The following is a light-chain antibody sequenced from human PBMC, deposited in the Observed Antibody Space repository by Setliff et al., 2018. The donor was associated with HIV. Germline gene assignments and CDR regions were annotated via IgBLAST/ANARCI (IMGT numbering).Light chain of an antibody. V-gene: IGLV2-14*03. J-gene: IGLJ1*01. CDR2: DVN. CDR1: SGDIGRYNY. CDR3: SSYTRTTTLV. Sequence: QSALTQPASVSGSPGQSITISYTGTSGDIGRYNYVSWYQQHPGKAPKLMIYDVNNRPSGVSNRFSGSKSGNTASLTISGLQAEAEADYYCSSYTRTTTLVFGTGTKGTVL.